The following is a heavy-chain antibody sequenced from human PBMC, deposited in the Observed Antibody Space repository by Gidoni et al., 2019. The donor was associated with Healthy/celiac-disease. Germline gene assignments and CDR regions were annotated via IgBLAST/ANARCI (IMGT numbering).Heavy chain of an antibody. CDR1: GYSIRSGYY. CDR3: ARLLGSDSSGYYIDY. D-gene: IGHD3-22*01. V-gene: IGHV4-38-2*02. Sequence: QVQLQESGPGLVQPSETLSLTCTVSGYSIRSGYYWGWIRPPPGKGLELLGSIYHRGSTYYNPSRKSRVTISVDTSKNQFSLKLSSVTAADTAVYYCARLLGSDSSGYYIDYWGQGTLVTVSS. CDR2: IYHRGST. J-gene: IGHJ4*02.